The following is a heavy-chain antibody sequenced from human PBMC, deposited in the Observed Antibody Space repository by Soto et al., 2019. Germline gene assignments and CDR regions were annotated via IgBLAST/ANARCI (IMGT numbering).Heavy chain of an antibody. J-gene: IGHJ4*02. Sequence: EVQLLESGGGLVQPGGSLRLSCAASGFTFSSYAMSWVRQAPGKGLEWVSAISGSGGSTYYADSVKGRFTISRDNSKNHMDEKMDGVGAEDAAGCACANRGGEWGGLDYWGQGTLVTVSS. D-gene: IGHD3-16*01. CDR3: ANRGGEWGGLDY. CDR1: GFTFSSYA. CDR2: ISGSGGST. V-gene: IGHV3-23*01.